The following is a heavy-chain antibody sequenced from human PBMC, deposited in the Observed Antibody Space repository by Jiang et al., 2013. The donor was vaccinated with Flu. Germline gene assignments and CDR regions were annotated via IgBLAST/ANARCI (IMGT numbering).Heavy chain of an antibody. CDR3: AREGVLRYFDWLPQNYGMDV. D-gene: IGHD3-9*01. CDR2: INTNTGNP. V-gene: IGHV7-4-1*02. J-gene: IGHJ6*02. CDR1: GYTFTSYA. Sequence: VQSGSELKKPGASVKVSCKASGYTFTSYAMNWVRQAPGQGLEWMGWINTNTGNPTYAQGFTGRFVFSLDTSVSTAYLQISSLKAEDTAVYYCAREGVLRYFDWLPQNYGMDVWGQGTTVTVSS.